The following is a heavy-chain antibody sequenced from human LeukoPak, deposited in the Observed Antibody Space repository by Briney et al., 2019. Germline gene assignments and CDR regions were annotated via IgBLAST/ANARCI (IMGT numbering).Heavy chain of an antibody. Sequence: PGGSLRLSCAVSGFTFSRYWMTWVRQAPGKGLEWVANIKVDGSEKYYVDAVKGRFTISRDNSKNTLYLQMNSLRAEDTAVYYCAKAGGIAAEDYYYYGMDVWGQGTTVTVSS. D-gene: IGHD6-13*01. V-gene: IGHV3-7*01. CDR3: AKAGGIAAEDYYYYGMDV. J-gene: IGHJ6*02. CDR2: IKVDGSEK. CDR1: GFTFSRYW.